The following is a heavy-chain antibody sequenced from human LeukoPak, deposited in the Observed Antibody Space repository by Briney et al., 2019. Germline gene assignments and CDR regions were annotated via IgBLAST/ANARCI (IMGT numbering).Heavy chain of an antibody. CDR2: INHSGST. CDR1: GGSFSGYY. CDR3: ARWEMATNYFDY. D-gene: IGHD5-24*01. Sequence: SETLSLTCAVHGGSFSGYYWNWIRQPPGKGLEWIGEINHSGSTNYNPSLKSRVTISVDTSKNQFSLKLSSVTAADTAVYYCARWEMATNYFDYWGQGTLVTVSS. J-gene: IGHJ4*02. V-gene: IGHV4-34*01.